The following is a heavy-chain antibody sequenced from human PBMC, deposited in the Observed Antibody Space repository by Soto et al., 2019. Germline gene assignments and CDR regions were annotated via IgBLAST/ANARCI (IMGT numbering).Heavy chain of an antibody. CDR3: ASSSSSSDSSNFDY. Sequence: ASVKVSCKASGYTFTNYGITWVRQAPGQGLEWMGWISAYNGNTHYTQRLQGRVTMTTDTSTSTAYMELSSLRSEDTAVYYCASSSSSSDSSNFDYWGQGTLVTVS. CDR2: ISAYNGNT. D-gene: IGHD6-6*01. CDR1: GYTFTNYG. V-gene: IGHV1-18*01. J-gene: IGHJ4*02.